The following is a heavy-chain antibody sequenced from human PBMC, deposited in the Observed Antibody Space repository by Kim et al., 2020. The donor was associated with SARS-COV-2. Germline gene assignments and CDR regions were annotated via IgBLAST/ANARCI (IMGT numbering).Heavy chain of an antibody. CDR3: AAARGPYYYYYYYMDV. CDR2: IYYSGST. V-gene: IGHV4-59*01. Sequence: SETLSLTCTVSGGSISSYYWSWIRQPPGKGLEWIGYIYYSGSTNYNPSLKSRVTISVDTSKNQFSLKLSSVTAADTAVYYCAAARGPYYYYYYYMDVWGKGTTVTVSS. D-gene: IGHD6-6*01. J-gene: IGHJ6*03. CDR1: GGSISSYY.